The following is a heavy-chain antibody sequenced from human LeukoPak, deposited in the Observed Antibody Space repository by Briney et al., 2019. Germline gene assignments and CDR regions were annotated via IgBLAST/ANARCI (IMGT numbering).Heavy chain of an antibody. Sequence: SETLFLTCSVSGYSITSGYYWGWIRQSPGKGLEWIGSVYHDGSTYYNPSLKSRVTVSVDTSKNQISLSLSSLTATDTAVYYCARDFFGRAAGTGNWFDPWGQGILVTVSS. CDR2: VYHDGST. CDR3: ARDFFGRAAGTGNWFDP. J-gene: IGHJ5*02. D-gene: IGHD6-13*01. V-gene: IGHV4-38-2*02. CDR1: GYSITSGYY.